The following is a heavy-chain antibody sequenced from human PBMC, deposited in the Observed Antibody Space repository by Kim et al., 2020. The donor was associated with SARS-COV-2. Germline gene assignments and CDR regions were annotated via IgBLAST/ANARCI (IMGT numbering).Heavy chain of an antibody. CDR3: ARAGGGYYAGAFDI. CDR2: ISYDGSNK. D-gene: IGHD3-22*01. V-gene: IGHV3-30*04. J-gene: IGHJ3*02. CDR1: GFTFSSYA. Sequence: GGSLRLSCAASGFTFSSYAMHWVRQAPGKGLEWVAVISYDGSNKYYADSVKGRFTISRDNSKNTLYLQMNSLRAEDTAVYYCARAGGGYYAGAFDIWGQG.